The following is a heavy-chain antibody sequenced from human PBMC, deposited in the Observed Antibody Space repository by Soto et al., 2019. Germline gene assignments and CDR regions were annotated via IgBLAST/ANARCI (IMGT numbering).Heavy chain of an antibody. CDR1: GGSISSGGYS. D-gene: IGHD1-1*01. CDR3: ARGETGTTSWFDP. J-gene: IGHJ5*02. V-gene: IGHV4-30-2*01. CDR2: IYHSGST. Sequence: SETLSLTCAVSGGSISSGGYSWSWIRQPPGKGLEWIGYIYHSGSTYYNPSLKSRVTISVDRSKNQFSLKLSSVTAADTAVYYCARGETGTTSWFDPWGQGTLVTVS.